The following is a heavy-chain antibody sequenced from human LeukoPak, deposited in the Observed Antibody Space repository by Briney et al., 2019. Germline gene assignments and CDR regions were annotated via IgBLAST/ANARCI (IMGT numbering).Heavy chain of an antibody. CDR1: GFTFSSYG. V-gene: IGHV3-33*01. CDR3: ARGFLEWLPNRTPYYYCGMDV. CDR2: IWYDGSNK. D-gene: IGHD3-3*01. J-gene: IGHJ6*02. Sequence: GGSLRLSCAASGFTFSSYGMHWVRQAPGKGLEWVAVIWYDGSNKYYADSVKGRFAISRDNSKNTLYLQMNSLRAEDTAVYYCARGFLEWLPNRTPYYYCGMDVWGQGTTVTVSS.